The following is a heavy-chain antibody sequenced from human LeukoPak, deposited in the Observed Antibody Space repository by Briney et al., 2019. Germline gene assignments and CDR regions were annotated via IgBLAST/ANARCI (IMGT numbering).Heavy chain of an antibody. J-gene: IGHJ4*02. Sequence: GGSLRLSCAASGFTFSSYGMHWVRQAPGKGLEWVAVISYDGSNKYYADSVKGRFTISRDNSKNTLYLQMNSLRAEDTAVYYCAKNKMRLRFLTDFDYWGQGTLVTVSS. D-gene: IGHD3-9*01. CDR2: ISYDGSNK. V-gene: IGHV3-30*18. CDR3: AKNKMRLRFLTDFDY. CDR1: GFTFSSYG.